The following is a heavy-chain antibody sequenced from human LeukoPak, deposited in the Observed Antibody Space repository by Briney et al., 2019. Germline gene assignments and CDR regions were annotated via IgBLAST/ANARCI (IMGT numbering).Heavy chain of an antibody. CDR2: IKSDGSST. D-gene: IGHD6-19*01. J-gene: IGHJ4*02. CDR1: GFTFSSYW. Sequence: GGSLRLSCAGSGFTFSSYWMHWVRQAPGKGLMWVSRIKSDGSSTSYADSVKGRFTISRDNAKNTLYLQMDSLRAEDTAVYYCSSQPAVLDLDCWGQGALVTVSS. CDR3: SSQPAVLDLDC. V-gene: IGHV3-74*01.